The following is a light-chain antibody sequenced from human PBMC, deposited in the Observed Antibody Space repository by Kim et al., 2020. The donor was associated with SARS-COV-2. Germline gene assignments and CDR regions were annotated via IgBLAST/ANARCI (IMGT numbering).Light chain of an antibody. J-gene: IGKJ2*03. V-gene: IGKV3-20*01. CDR2: GAS. CDR1: QSVSRSY. CDR3: QQYGSSPSYS. Sequence: SPGERATLSCRASQSVSRSYLAWYQQTPGQAPRLLIYGASSRATGIPDRFSGSGSGTDFTLTISRLEPEDFAVYYCQQYGSSPSYSFGQGTKLEI.